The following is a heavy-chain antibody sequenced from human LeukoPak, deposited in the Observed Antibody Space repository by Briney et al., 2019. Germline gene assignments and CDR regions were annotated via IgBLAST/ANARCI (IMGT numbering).Heavy chain of an antibody. CDR1: GYTFTSYD. J-gene: IGHJ4*02. CDR3: ASSDDFRSGYYGY. V-gene: IGHV1-8*01. D-gene: IGHD3-3*01. Sequence: ASVKVSCKASGYTFTSYDINWVRQATGQGLEWMGWMNPNSGNTGYAQKFQGRVTMIRNTSISTAYMELSSLRSEDTAVYYCASSDDFRSGYYGYWGQGTLVTVSS. CDR2: MNPNSGNT.